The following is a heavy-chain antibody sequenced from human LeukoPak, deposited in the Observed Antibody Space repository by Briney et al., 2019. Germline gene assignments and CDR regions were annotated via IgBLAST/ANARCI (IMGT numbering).Heavy chain of an antibody. CDR3: ACQPAANPEG. D-gene: IGHD2-2*01. Sequence: GGSLRLSCAASGFTFSSYSMNWVRQAPGKGLEWVSSISSSSSYIYYADSVKGRFTISRGNAKNSLYLQMNSLRAEDTAVYYCACQPAANPEGWGQGTLVTVSS. CDR2: ISSSSSYI. V-gene: IGHV3-21*01. CDR1: GFTFSSYS. J-gene: IGHJ4*02.